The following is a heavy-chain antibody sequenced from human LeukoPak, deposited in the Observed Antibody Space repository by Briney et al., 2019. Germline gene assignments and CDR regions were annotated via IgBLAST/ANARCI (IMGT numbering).Heavy chain of an antibody. V-gene: IGHV3-23*01. CDR2: ISGSGGST. Sequence: GGSLRLSCAASGFTFSSYAMSWVRQAPGKGLEWVSAISGSGGSTYYADSVKGRFTISRDNSKNPLYLQMNSLRAEDTAVYYCARVLRLTYYYGSGTAPGYYGMDVWGQGTTVTVSS. CDR3: ARVLRLTYYYGSGTAPGYYGMDV. J-gene: IGHJ6*02. D-gene: IGHD3-10*01. CDR1: GFTFSSYA.